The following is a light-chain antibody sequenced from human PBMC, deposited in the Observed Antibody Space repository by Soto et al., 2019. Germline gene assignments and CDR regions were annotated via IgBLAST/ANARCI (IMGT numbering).Light chain of an antibody. J-gene: IGLJ2*01. Sequence: QSVLTQPASVSGCPGQSITISCTGTRSDIGAYNFVSWYQQHPGEVPKLMLYDINVRPSGVSNRFSGSKSGNTASLTISGLQAEDEADYYCTSWTTSTTMIFGGGTKLTVL. V-gene: IGLV2-14*03. CDR2: DIN. CDR1: RSDIGAYNF. CDR3: TSWTTSTTMI.